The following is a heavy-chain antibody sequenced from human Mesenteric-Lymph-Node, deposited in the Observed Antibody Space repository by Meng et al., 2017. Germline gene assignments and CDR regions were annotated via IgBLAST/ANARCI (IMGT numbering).Heavy chain of an antibody. V-gene: IGHV5-51*01. J-gene: IGHJ4*02. CDR2: IYPGDSDT. CDR3: ARSTTVTSGACELDH. Sequence: GESLKISCKGSGYSFTSYWVGWMRQMPGKGLEWMGIIYPGDSDTRYSPSYQGQVTISADKSISTAYLQWSSLKASDTAMYYCARSTTVTSGACELDHWGQGTLVTVSS. D-gene: IGHD4-11*01. CDR1: GYSFTSYW.